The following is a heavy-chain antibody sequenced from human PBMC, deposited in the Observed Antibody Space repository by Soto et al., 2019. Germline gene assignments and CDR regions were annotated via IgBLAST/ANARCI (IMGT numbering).Heavy chain of an antibody. J-gene: IGHJ6*03. V-gene: IGHV3-23*01. CDR1: GFTFSSYA. D-gene: IGHD6-13*01. CDR3: ARDRGSSWPIRYHYHLSV. CDR2: ITSASNT. Sequence: HPGGSLRLSCGASGFTFSSYAMSWVRQAPGKGLEWVSVITSASNTYYADSVKGRFTISRDNSKNTLYLQMSSLRAEDTAVYYCARDRGSSWPIRYHYHLSVPAKVTTVTVAS.